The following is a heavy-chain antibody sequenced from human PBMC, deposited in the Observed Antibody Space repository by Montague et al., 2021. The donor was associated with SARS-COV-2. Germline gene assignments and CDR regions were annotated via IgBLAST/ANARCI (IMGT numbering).Heavy chain of an antibody. D-gene: IGHD6-13*01. CDR2: TYYRSKWYR. CDR1: GDSVSSNSAA. J-gene: IGHJ4*02. CDR3: ARSGYGGGTTWFYFDS. V-gene: IGHV6-1*01. Sequence: CVISGDSVSSNSAAWNWIRQSPSRGLEWLGRTYYRSKWYRDYALSVRSRLTVNPDTSENQFSLQLNSVTPDDTAVYYCARSGYGGGTTWFYFDSWGPGTLITVSS.